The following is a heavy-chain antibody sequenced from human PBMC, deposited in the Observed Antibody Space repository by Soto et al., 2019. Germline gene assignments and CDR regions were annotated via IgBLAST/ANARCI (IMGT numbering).Heavy chain of an antibody. V-gene: IGHV4-34*01. CDR2: INHSGST. CDR1: GGSFSGYY. Sequence: QVQLQQWGAGLLKPSETLSLTCAVYGGSFSGYYWSWIRQPPGKGLEWIGEINHSGSTNYNPSLKSRVTIPVDTSKNHFSLKLRSVTAADTAVYYCARGERYCSSTSCYHYMDVGGKGTTVSVSS. CDR3: ARGERYCSSTSCYHYMDV. D-gene: IGHD2-2*01. J-gene: IGHJ6*03.